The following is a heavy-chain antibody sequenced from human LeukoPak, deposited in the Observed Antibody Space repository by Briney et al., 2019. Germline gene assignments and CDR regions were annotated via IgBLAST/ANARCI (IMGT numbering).Heavy chain of an antibody. D-gene: IGHD3-22*01. J-gene: IGHJ4*02. V-gene: IGHV3-53*01. CDR3: AKVSQYYESSGHIDN. CDR2: IYSSGTT. Sequence: PGGSLRLSCAASGFSVSSTYMSWVRQAPGRGLEWVSVIYSSGTTYYADSVKGRFTISRDNSKNTLYLQMNSLRAEDTAIYYCAKVSQYYESSGHIDNWGQGTLVTVSS. CDR1: GFSVSSTY.